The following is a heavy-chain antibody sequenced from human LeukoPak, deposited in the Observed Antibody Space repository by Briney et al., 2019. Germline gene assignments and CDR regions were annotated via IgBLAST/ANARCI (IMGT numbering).Heavy chain of an antibody. D-gene: IGHD3-10*01. CDR2: ISSSSSYI. CDR1: GLTFSSYA. Sequence: PGGSLRLSCAASGLTFSSYAMSWVRRAPGKGLEWVSSISSSSSYIYYADSVKGRFTISRDNAKNSLYLQMNSLRAEDTAVYYCARDRGFLWFGELSAFDIWGQGTMVTVSS. V-gene: IGHV3-21*01. J-gene: IGHJ3*02. CDR3: ARDRGFLWFGELSAFDI.